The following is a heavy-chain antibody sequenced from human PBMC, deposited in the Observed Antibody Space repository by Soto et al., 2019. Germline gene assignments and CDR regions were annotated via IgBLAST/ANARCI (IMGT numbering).Heavy chain of an antibody. V-gene: IGHV4-31*03. CDR3: VRVLAYYYYYGIDV. Sequence: SETLSLTCTVSGGSISSGGYYWSWIRQHPGKGLEWIGYIYYSGSTYYNPSLKSRVTISVDTSKNQFSLKLSSVTAADTAVYYCVRVLAYYYYYGIDVRAQRTTVTGSS. CDR1: GGSISSGGYY. J-gene: IGHJ6*02. CDR2: IYYSGST.